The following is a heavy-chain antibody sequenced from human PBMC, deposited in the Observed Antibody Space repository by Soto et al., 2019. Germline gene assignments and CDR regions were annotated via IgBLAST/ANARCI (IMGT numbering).Heavy chain of an antibody. Sequence: PSETLSLTCAVYGGSFSGYYWSWIRQPPGKGLEWIGEINHSGSTNYNPSLKSRVTISVDTSKNQFSLKLSSVTAADTAVYYCAMRIVGAKFDYWGQGTLVTVSS. J-gene: IGHJ4*02. CDR1: GGSFSGYY. V-gene: IGHV4-34*01. CDR3: AMRIVGAKFDY. D-gene: IGHD1-26*01. CDR2: INHSGST.